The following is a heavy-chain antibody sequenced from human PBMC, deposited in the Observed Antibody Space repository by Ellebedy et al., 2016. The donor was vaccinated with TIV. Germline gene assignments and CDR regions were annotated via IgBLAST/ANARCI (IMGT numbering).Heavy chain of an antibody. J-gene: IGHJ4*02. CDR3: ARGSTYYYGSGTYSSYFDH. CDR1: GFTFSTYA. D-gene: IGHD3-10*01. Sequence: GGSLRLSCEASGFTFSTYAMSWVRQAPGKGLECVSAISGSGAGTYYADSVKGRFTISRDNSKNTLYLQMHSLRAEDTAVYYCARGSTYYYGSGTYSSYFDHWGQGALVTVSS. V-gene: IGHV3-23*01. CDR2: ISGSGAGT.